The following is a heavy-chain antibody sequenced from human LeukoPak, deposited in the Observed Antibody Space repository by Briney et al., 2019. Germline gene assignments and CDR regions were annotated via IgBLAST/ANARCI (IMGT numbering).Heavy chain of an antibody. CDR2: MNPNSGNT. V-gene: IGHV1-8*01. CDR1: GYTFTSYD. Sequence: ASVKVSCKASGYTFTSYDINWVRQATGQGLEWMGWMNPNSGNTGYAQKFQGRVTMTRNTSISTAYMELSSLRSEDTAVYYCAKTIAALALRYYYMDVCGKGTTVTVSS. CDR3: AKTIAALALRYYYMDV. D-gene: IGHD6-13*01. J-gene: IGHJ6*03.